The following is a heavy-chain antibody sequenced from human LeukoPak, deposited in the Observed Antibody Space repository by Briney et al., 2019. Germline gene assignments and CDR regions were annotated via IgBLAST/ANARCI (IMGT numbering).Heavy chain of an antibody. J-gene: IGHJ4*02. CDR3: TTDIWQWLVP. Sequence: GGSLRLSCTASGFTFGDYSMTWVRQAPCRGLEWVGFIRGKDGTTEYAASVRGRFSISRDHSKRIAHLQMNSLRTEETAVYYCTTDIWQWLVPWGQGTLVTVSS. V-gene: IGHV3-49*04. D-gene: IGHD6-19*01. CDR1: GFTFGDYS. CDR2: IRGKDGTT.